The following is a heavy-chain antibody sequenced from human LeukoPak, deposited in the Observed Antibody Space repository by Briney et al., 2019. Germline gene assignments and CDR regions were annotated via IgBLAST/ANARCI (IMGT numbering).Heavy chain of an antibody. Sequence: PSETLSLTCAVYGGSFSSYYWSWIRQPPGKGLEWIGYIYYTGSTNYNPSLKSRVTISVDTSKNQFSLKLSSVTAADTAVYYCARSGKSAYILDYWGQGTLVTVSS. CDR3: ARSGKSAYILDY. J-gene: IGHJ4*02. D-gene: IGHD3-16*01. CDR2: IYYTGST. V-gene: IGHV4-59*01. CDR1: GGSFSSYY.